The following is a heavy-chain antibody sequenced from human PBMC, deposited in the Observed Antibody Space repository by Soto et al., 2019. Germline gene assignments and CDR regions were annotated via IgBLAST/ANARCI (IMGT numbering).Heavy chain of an antibody. J-gene: IGHJ3*02. CDR1: GYTFTSYG. Sequence: ASVKVSCKASGYTFTSYGISWVRQAPGQGLEWMGWISAYNGNTNYAQKLQGRVTMTTDTSTSTACMELRSLRSDDTAVYYCARGIAVPPADAFDIWGQGTMVTVSS. D-gene: IGHD6-19*01. V-gene: IGHV1-18*04. CDR3: ARGIAVPPADAFDI. CDR2: ISAYNGNT.